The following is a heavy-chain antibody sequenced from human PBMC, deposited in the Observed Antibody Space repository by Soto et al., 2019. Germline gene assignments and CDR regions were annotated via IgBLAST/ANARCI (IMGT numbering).Heavy chain of an antibody. V-gene: IGHV4-59*01. CDR1: GGSISSYY. D-gene: IGHD3-22*01. Sequence: PSETLSLTCTVSGGSISSYYLSWIRQPPGKGLEWIGYIYYSGSTNYNSSLKSRVTISVATSKNQFSLKLSSVTAADTAVYYCSRDHYTSYYDSSCYIWLEPRGQGTPVTVTA. CDR2: IYYSGST. CDR3: SRDHYTSYYDSSCYIWLEP. J-gene: IGHJ5*02.